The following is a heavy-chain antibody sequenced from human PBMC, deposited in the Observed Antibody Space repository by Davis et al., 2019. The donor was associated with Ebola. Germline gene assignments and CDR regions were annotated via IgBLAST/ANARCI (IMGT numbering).Heavy chain of an antibody. J-gene: IGHJ6*04. CDR3: ARGRYCSGGSCYLYYYYGMDV. CDR2: MNPNSGNT. Sequence: ASVKVSCKASGYTFTSYDINWVRQATGQGLEWMGWMNPNSGNTGYAQKFQGRVTMTRNTSISTAYMELSSLRSEDTAVYYCARGRYCSGGSCYLYYYYGMDVWGKGTTVTVSS. CDR1: GYTFTSYD. V-gene: IGHV1-8*01. D-gene: IGHD2-15*01.